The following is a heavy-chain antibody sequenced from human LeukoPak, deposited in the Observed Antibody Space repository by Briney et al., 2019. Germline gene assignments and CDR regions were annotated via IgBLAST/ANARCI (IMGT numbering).Heavy chain of an antibody. CDR1: GYTFTCYY. D-gene: IGHD5-18*01. CDR3: AIVDTAMVTGNWFDP. J-gene: IGHJ5*02. V-gene: IGHV1-46*01. Sequence: ASVKVSCKASGYTFTCYYMHWVRQAPGQGLEWMGIINPSRGSTSYAQKFQGRGTMTRDQSTSTVYMELSSLRSEDTAVYYCAIVDTAMVTGNWFDPWGQGTLVTVSS. CDR2: INPSRGST.